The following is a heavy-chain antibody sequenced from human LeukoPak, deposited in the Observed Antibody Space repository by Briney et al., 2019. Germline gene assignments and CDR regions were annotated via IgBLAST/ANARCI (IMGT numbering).Heavy chain of an antibody. CDR2: ISGSGGST. CDR3: AKVAHYYDSSGATH. J-gene: IGHJ4*02. CDR1: GFTFSSYA. V-gene: IGHV3-23*01. Sequence: GGSLRLSCAASGFTFSSYAMSWVRQAPGKGLEWVSAISGSGGSTYYADSVKGRFTISRDNSKNTPYLQMNSLRAEDTAVYYCAKVAHYYDSSGATHWGQGTLVTVSS. D-gene: IGHD3-22*01.